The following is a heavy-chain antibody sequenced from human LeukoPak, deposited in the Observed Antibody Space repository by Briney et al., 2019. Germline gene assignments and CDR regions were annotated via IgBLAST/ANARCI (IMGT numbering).Heavy chain of an antibody. D-gene: IGHD3-10*01. CDR3: ARHYGSGNPWVDP. CDR2: IYPGDSDT. Sequence: GESLKISCKGSGYNFTNYWIGWVRQMPGKGLEWVGIIYPGDSDTRYSPAFQGQVTISADKSISTAYLQWDSLKASDTAMYYCARHYGSGNPWVDPWGQGTLVTVSS. V-gene: IGHV5-51*01. J-gene: IGHJ5*02. CDR1: GYNFTNYW.